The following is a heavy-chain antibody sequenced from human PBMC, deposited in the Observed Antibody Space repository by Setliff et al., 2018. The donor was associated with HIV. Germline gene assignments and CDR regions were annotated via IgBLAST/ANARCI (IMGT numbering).Heavy chain of an antibody. V-gene: IGHV4-34*01. CDR3: ARGRDNLLTGYYVSFDA. D-gene: IGHD3-9*01. J-gene: IGHJ4*02. CDR1: GGSFSGYF. CDR2: INHRGST. Sequence: SETLSLTCAVYGGSFSGYFWSWIRQSPGKGLNWLGEINHRGSTNYNSSMQSRVSISIDRSKNQFSLNLTSVTAADTAVYYCARGRDNLLTGYYVSFDAWGQGNLVTVS.